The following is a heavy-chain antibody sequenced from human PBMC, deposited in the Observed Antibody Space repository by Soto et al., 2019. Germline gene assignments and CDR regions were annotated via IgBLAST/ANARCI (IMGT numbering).Heavy chain of an antibody. CDR1: GGSISSGGYY. V-gene: IGHV4-31*03. CDR2: IYYSGST. CDR3: ARDRATVTYFDY. J-gene: IGHJ4*02. D-gene: IGHD4-17*01. Sequence: SDTLSLTCTVSGGSISSGGYYWSWIRQHPGKGLEWIGYIYYSGSTYYNPSLKSRVTISVDTSKNQFSLKLSSVTAADTAVYYCARDRATVTYFDYWGQGTLVTVSS.